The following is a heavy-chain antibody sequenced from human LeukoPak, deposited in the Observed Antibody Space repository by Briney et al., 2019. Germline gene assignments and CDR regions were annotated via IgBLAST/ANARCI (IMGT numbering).Heavy chain of an antibody. J-gene: IGHJ4*02. D-gene: IGHD3-10*01. CDR2: ISGSGGST. Sequence: GGSLRLSCAASGFTFSSHAMSWVRQAPGKGLEWVSHISGSGGSTYYADSVKGRFTISRDNSKNTLYLQMNSLRAEDTAVYYCAKAYGSGSYYHFDYWGQGTLVTVSS. CDR3: AKAYGSGSYYHFDY. V-gene: IGHV3-23*01. CDR1: GFTFSSHA.